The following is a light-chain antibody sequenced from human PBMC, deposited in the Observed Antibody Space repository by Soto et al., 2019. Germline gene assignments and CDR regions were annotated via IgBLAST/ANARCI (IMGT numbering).Light chain of an antibody. J-gene: IGKJ5*01. V-gene: IGKV3-15*01. CDR1: QSVSSN. CDR2: DAS. Sequence: EIVMTQPPATLSVSPGESATLSCRASQSVSSNLAWHQQKPGQAPRILMYDASTRATGISARFSGSGSGTEFTLTISSLQSEDFAVYYCQQYHNWPITFGQGTRLEIK. CDR3: QQYHNWPIT.